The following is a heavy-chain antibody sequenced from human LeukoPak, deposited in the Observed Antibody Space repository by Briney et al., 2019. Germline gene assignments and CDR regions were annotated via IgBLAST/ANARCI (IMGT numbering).Heavy chain of an antibody. CDR1: GFTFSSYW. Sequence: GGSLRLSCEASGFTFSSYWMHWVRQVPGKGLVWVSRINSDGSSTTYADSVRGRFTISRDYAKNTLYLQMNNLRADDTAVYYCCATKPDSDFWGQGTMVTVSS. V-gene: IGHV3-74*01. CDR2: INSDGSST. CDR3: CATKPDSDF. J-gene: IGHJ1*01. D-gene: IGHD1-14*01.